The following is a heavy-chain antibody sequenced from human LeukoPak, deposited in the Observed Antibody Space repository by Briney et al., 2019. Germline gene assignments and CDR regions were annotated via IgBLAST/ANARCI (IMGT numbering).Heavy chain of an antibody. CDR1: GGSISSGGYY. D-gene: IGHD2-2*01. Sequence: SETLSLTCTVSGGSISSGGYYWSWIRQPPGKGLEWIGYIYYSGSTYYNPSLKSRVTISVDTSKNQFSLKLSSVTAADTAVYYCARDVERYCSSTSCPLYYMDVWGKGTTVTVSS. CDR3: ARDVERYCSSTSCPLYYMDV. V-gene: IGHV4-30-4*08. J-gene: IGHJ6*03. CDR2: IYYSGST.